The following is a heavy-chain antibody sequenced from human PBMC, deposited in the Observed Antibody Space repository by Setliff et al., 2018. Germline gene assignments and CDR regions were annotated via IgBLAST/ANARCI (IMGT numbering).Heavy chain of an antibody. Sequence: SETLSLTCAVYGASFKDYYWTWIRQSPGQGLEWIGQINHSGSTTSNPSLKSRVAISVHMSKNQISLDLTCVTAADTGVYYCARGLRSSGPYAGGWYYFDFWGQGILVTVSS. CDR1: GASFKDYY. V-gene: IGHV4-34*01. CDR3: ARGLRSSGPYAGGWYYFDF. J-gene: IGHJ4*02. D-gene: IGHD1-26*01. CDR2: INHSGST.